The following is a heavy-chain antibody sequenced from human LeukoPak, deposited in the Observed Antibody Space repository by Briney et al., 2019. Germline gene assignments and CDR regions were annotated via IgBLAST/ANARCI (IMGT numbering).Heavy chain of an antibody. CDR2: IKQDGSEK. D-gene: IGHD3-16*01. CDR3: ARDSAYAYTAFDI. Sequence: PGGSLRLSCAASGFTFSSYWMSWVRQAPGKGLEWVANIKQDGSEKYYVDSVKGRFTISRDNAKNSLYLQMNSLRAEDTAVYYCARDSAYAYTAFDIWGQGTMVTVSS. J-gene: IGHJ3*02. V-gene: IGHV3-7*01. CDR1: GFTFSSYW.